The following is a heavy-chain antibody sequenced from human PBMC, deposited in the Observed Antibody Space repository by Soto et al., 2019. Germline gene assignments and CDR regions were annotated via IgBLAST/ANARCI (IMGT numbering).Heavy chain of an antibody. CDR1: GGTFSSCA. V-gene: IGHV1-69*06. D-gene: IGHD3-9*01. J-gene: IGHJ4*02. Sequence: GASVKLSCKASGGTFSSCAISWVRQAPGQGLEWMGGIIPIFGTANYAQKFQGRVTITADKSTSTAYMELSSLRSEDTAVYYCARAGIRYFDWLLTSSFDYWGQGTLVTVSS. CDR2: IIPIFGTA. CDR3: ARAGIRYFDWLLTSSFDY.